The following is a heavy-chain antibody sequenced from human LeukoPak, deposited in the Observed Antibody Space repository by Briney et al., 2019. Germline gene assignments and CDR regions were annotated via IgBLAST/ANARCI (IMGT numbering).Heavy chain of an antibody. CDR3: ARDITMVRGVIIPRWFDP. V-gene: IGHV4-38-2*02. D-gene: IGHD3-10*01. CDR2: IYHSGST. Sequence: PSETLSLTCAVSGYSISGGYYWGWIGQPPGKGLEWIGSIYHSGSTYYNPSLKSRVTISVDTSKNQFSLKLSSVTAADTAVYYCARDITMVRGVIIPRWFDPWGQGTLVTVSS. J-gene: IGHJ5*02. CDR1: GYSISGGYY.